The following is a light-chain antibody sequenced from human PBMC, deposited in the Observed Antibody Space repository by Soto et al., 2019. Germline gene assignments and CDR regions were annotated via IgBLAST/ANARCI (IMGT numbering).Light chain of an antibody. V-gene: IGKV3-20*01. CDR2: GAS. Sequence: LKLSPGALSLSKGESATLSCRASQSVSNNYLAWYQQKPGQAPRLLIYGASNRATGIPDRLSGSGSGTDFTLTISRQEQEDFAVYYWQQYGSPGTFGQGTKVDIK. CDR1: QSVSNNY. J-gene: IGKJ1*01. CDR3: QQYGSPGT.